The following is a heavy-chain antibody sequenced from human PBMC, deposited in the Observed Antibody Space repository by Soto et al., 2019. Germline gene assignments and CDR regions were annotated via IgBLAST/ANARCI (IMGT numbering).Heavy chain of an antibody. CDR1: GFTFSNAW. CDR2: IKSKTDGGTT. D-gene: IGHD3-3*01. Sequence: GGSLRLSCAAPGFTFSNAWMSWVRQAPGKGLEWVGRIKSKTDGGTTDYAAPVKGRFTISRDGSKNTLYLQMNSLKTEDTAVYYCTTLSITIFGVVLMDVWGQGTTVTVSS. V-gene: IGHV3-15*01. CDR3: TTLSITIFGVVLMDV. J-gene: IGHJ6*02.